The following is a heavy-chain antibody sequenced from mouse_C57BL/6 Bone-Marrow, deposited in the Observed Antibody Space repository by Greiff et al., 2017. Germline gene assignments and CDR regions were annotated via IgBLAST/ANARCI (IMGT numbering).Heavy chain of an antibody. CDR2: IDPENGDT. J-gene: IGHJ3*01. Sequence: VQLKQSGAELVRPGASVKLSCTASGFNIKDDYMHWVKQRPEQGLEWIGWIDPENGDTEYASKFQGKATITADTSSNTAYLQLSSLTSEDTAVYYCTLLLRYTWFAYWGQGTLVTVSA. CDR1: GFNIKDDY. V-gene: IGHV14-4*01. CDR3: TLLLRYTWFAY. D-gene: IGHD1-1*01.